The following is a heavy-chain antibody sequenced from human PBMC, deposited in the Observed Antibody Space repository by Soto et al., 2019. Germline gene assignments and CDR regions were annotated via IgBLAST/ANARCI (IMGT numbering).Heavy chain of an antibody. CDR3: AKVGIGYCSGGSCYSGVADAFDI. V-gene: IGHV3-23*01. CDR1: GFTFSSYA. D-gene: IGHD2-15*01. Sequence: GVSLRLSCAASGFTFSSYAMSWVRQAPGKGLEWVSAISGSGGSTYYADSVKGRFTISRDNSKNTLYLQMNSLRAEDTAVYYCAKVGIGYCSGGSCYSGVADAFDIWGQGTMVTVSS. J-gene: IGHJ3*02. CDR2: ISGSGGST.